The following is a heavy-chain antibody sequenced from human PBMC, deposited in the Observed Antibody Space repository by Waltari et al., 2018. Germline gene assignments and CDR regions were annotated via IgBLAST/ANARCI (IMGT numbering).Heavy chain of an antibody. CDR1: GYTFSRYY. V-gene: IGHV1-46*01. J-gene: IGHJ4*02. D-gene: IGHD3-10*01. Sequence: QVQLVQSGAEVKKPGASVEVSCKASGYTFSRYYMHWMRQAPGQGLQWLGIMDPMGGSTTYEQKFQGRITMTRDTSTSTVYMELSSLRSEDTAVYYCASYGSGSQAHFDYWGQGTLVTVSS. CDR3: ASYGSGSQAHFDY. CDR2: MDPMGGST.